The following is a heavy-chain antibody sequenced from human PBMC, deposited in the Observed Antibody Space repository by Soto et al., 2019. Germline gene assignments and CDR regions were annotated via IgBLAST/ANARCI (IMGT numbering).Heavy chain of an antibody. Sequence: GGSLRLACAASGFTFSSYAMSWVRQAPGKGLEWVSAISGSGGSTYYADSVKGRFTISRDNSKNTLYLQMNSLRAEDTAVYYCAKVYGMIIFGEFAPFGREFDYWGQGTLVTVSS. CDR3: AKVYGMIIFGEFAPFGREFDY. CDR2: ISGSGGST. D-gene: IGHD3-16*01. CDR1: GFTFSSYA. V-gene: IGHV3-23*01. J-gene: IGHJ4*02.